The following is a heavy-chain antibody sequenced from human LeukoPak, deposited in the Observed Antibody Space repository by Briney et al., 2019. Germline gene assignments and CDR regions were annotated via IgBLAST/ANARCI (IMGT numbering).Heavy chain of an antibody. CDR3: ARDRGSNHGEFDY. Sequence: TGGSLRLSCAASGFTFSSYSMNWVRQAPGKGLEWVSSISSSSSYIYYADSVKGRFTISRDNAKNSLYLQMNSLRAEDTAVYYCARDRGSNHGEFDYWGQGTLVTVSS. CDR2: ISSSSSYI. D-gene: IGHD1-26*01. J-gene: IGHJ4*02. V-gene: IGHV3-21*01. CDR1: GFTFSSYS.